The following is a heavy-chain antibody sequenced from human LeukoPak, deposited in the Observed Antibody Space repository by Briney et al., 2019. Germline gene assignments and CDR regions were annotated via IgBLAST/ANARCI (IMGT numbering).Heavy chain of an antibody. CDR2: INPNSGGT. CDR3: AREYSSSWDAFDI. Sequence: ASVKVSCKASGYTFTGYYMHWVRQAPGQGLEWMGWINPNSGGTNCAQKFQGRVTMTRDTSISTAYMELSRLRSDDTAVYYCAREYSSSWDAFDIWGQGTMVTVSS. V-gene: IGHV1-2*02. D-gene: IGHD6-13*01. CDR1: GYTFTGYY. J-gene: IGHJ3*02.